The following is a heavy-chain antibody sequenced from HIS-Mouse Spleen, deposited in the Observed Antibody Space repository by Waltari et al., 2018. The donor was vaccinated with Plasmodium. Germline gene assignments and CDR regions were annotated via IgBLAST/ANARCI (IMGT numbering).Heavy chain of an antibody. CDR2: INHSGST. V-gene: IGHV4-34*01. CDR3: ARVTSSGVYWYFDL. J-gene: IGHJ2*01. CDR1: GGSFSGYY. Sequence: QVQLQQWGAGLLTPSETLSLTCAVYGGSFSGYYWSWSRQPPGKGLAWIGEINHSGSTNYNPSLKSRVTISVDTSKNQFSLKLSSVTAADTAVYYCARVTSSGVYWYFDLWGRGTLVTVSS. D-gene: IGHD3-3*01.